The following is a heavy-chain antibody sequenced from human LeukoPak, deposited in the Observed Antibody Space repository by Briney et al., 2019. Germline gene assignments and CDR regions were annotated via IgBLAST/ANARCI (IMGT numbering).Heavy chain of an antibody. CDR1: GGSISSYY. CDR2: IYTSGST. J-gene: IGHJ5*02. CDR3: ARDTVYYDFWSGPSQGYNWFDP. Sequence: SETLSLTCTVSGGSISSYYWSWIRQPAGKGLEWIGRIYTSGSTNYNPSLKSRVTMSVDTSKNQFSLKLSSVTAADTAVYYCARDTVYYDFWSGPSQGYNWFDPWGQGTLVTVSS. D-gene: IGHD3-3*01. V-gene: IGHV4-4*07.